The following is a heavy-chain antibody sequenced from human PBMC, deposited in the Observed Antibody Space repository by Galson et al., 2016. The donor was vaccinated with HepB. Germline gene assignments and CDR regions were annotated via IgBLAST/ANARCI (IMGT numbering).Heavy chain of an antibody. D-gene: IGHD1-26*01. J-gene: IGHJ4*02. Sequence: SLRLSCAASGFTFSTYNMNWVRQAPGKGLEWVSYISSSSSSLYYADSVKGRFTISGDNAKNSLYLQMNSLRDEDSAIYYCARDLTRMVGANGFWGRGTLVSVSS. CDR2: ISSSSSSL. CDR1: GFTFSTYN. CDR3: ARDLTRMVGANGF. V-gene: IGHV3-48*02.